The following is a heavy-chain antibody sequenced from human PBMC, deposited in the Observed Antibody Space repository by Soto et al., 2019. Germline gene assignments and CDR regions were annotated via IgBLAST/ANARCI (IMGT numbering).Heavy chain of an antibody. D-gene: IGHD3-3*01. CDR3: ARRNFFWYGTDYYYYYMDV. CDR1: GGSISSYY. CDR2: IYYSGST. J-gene: IGHJ6*03. Sequence: SETLSLTCTVSGGSISSYYWSWIRQPPGKGLEWIGYIYYSGSTNYNPSLKSRVTISVDTSKNQFSLKLSSVTAADTAVYYCARRNFFWYGTDYYYYYMDVWGKGTTVTVSS. V-gene: IGHV4-59*08.